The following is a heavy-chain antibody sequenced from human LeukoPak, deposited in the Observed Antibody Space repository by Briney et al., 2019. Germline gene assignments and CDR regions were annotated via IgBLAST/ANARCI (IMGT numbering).Heavy chain of an antibody. CDR2: IYYSGST. CDR1: DVSISSSTYY. V-gene: IGHV4-39*01. CDR3: ARHVWGGATFD. J-gene: IGHJ4*02. D-gene: IGHD1-26*01. Sequence: SETLSLTCTVSDVSISSSTYYWGWIRQPPGKGLVWIGSIYYSGSTYYNSSLKSRATISVDTSKNQFSLKLSSVTAADTAVYYCARHVWGGATFDWGQGTLVTVSS.